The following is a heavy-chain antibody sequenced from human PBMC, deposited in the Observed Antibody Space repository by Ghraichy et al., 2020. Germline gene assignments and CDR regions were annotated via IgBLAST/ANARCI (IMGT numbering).Heavy chain of an antibody. CDR1: GFTFSSYW. V-gene: IGHV3-74*01. D-gene: IGHD6-6*01. Sequence: GGSLRLSCAASGFTFSSYWMHWVRQAPGKGLVWVSRINSDGSSTSYADSVKGRFTISRDNAKNTLYLQMNSQRAVDTAVYYCARGDSSSSRYYYSGMDVWGQRNTVTVPS. CDR2: INSDGSST. CDR3: ARGDSSSSRYYYSGMDV. J-gene: IGHJ6*02.